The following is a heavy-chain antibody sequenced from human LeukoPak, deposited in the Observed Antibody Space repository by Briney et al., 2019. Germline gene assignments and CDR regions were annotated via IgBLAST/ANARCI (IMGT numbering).Heavy chain of an antibody. CDR2: ISSSGSTI. CDR3: AREAVGATTTFRWGLKEVYFDY. V-gene: IGHV3-48*03. J-gene: IGHJ4*02. CDR1: GFTFSSYE. D-gene: IGHD1-26*01. Sequence: PGGSLRLSCAASGFTFSSYEMNWVRQAPGKGLEWVSYISSSGSTIYYADSVKGRFTISRDNAKNSLYLQMNSLRAEDTAVYYCAREAVGATTTFRWGLKEVYFDYWGQGTLVTVSS.